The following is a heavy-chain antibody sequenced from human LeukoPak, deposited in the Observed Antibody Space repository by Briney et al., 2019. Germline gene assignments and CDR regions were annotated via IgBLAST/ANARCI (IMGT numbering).Heavy chain of an antibody. CDR3: VRNFQGMDV. D-gene: IGHD1-7*01. CDR1: GLTFSAYS. Sequence: HCGGSLRLSCAVSGLTFSAYSMNWVRQAPGKGLEWVSYISSSSSTIYYADSVKGRFTISRDKAKNSLNLQMNSLRAEDTAVYYCVRNFQGMDVWGQGTTVTVSS. CDR2: ISSSSSTI. V-gene: IGHV3-48*01. J-gene: IGHJ6*02.